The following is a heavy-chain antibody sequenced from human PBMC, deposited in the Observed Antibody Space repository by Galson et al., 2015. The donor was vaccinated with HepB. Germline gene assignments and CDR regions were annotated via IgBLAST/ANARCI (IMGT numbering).Heavy chain of an antibody. D-gene: IGHD1-26*01. J-gene: IGHJ6*03. CDR3: AKSGPSGVYYYYYYMDV. V-gene: IGHV3-9*01. Sequence: SLRLSCAASGFTFDDYAMHWVRQAPGKGLEWVSGISWNSGSIGYADSVKGRFTISRDNAKNSLYLQMNSLRAEDTALYYCAKSGPSGVYYYYYYMDVWGKGTTVTVSS. CDR1: GFTFDDYA. CDR2: ISWNSGSI.